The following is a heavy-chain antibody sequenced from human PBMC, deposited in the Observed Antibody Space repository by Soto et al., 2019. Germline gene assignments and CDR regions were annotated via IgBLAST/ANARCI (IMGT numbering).Heavy chain of an antibody. CDR3: ARDRDSSGWYASYYGMDV. V-gene: IGHV1-69*01. D-gene: IGHD6-19*01. J-gene: IGHJ6*02. CDR1: GGTFSSHG. CDR2: IIPIAGTT. Sequence: QVQLVQSGAEVKKPGSSVKVPCKTSGGTFSSHGISWVRQAPGRGLEWMGGIIPIAGTTNYAQRFHVRLTINADESTSTAYMELSSLTSEDTAVYYCARDRDSSGWYASYYGMDVWGQGTTVTVSS.